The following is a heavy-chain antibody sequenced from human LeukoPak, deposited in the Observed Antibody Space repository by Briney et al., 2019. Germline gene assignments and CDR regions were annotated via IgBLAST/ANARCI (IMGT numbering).Heavy chain of an antibody. Sequence: AGGSLRLSCAASGFTFSSYAMHWVRQAPGKGLEWVAVISYDGSNKYYADSVKGRFTISRDNSKNTLYLQMNSLRAEDTAVYYCARDKARYYDFWSGYYLNPYFDYWGQGTLVTVSS. D-gene: IGHD3-3*01. J-gene: IGHJ4*02. CDR2: ISYDGSNK. V-gene: IGHV3-30-3*01. CDR3: ARDKARYYDFWSGYYLNPYFDY. CDR1: GFTFSSYA.